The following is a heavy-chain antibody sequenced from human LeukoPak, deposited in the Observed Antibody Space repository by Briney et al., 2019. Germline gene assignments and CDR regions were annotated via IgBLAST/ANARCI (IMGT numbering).Heavy chain of an antibody. CDR1: GFTFRSYA. D-gene: IGHD2-8*02. Sequence: GGSLRLSCAASGFTFRSYAMSWVRQAPGKGLEWVAGISGSGDNTHYADSVKGRFTISRDNSQNTLYLQMSSLRAEDTAVYYCAKRSGGQSFSYFYMDVWGKGTTVTVSS. V-gene: IGHV3-23*01. CDR3: AKRSGGQSFSYFYMDV. CDR2: ISGSGDNT. J-gene: IGHJ6*03.